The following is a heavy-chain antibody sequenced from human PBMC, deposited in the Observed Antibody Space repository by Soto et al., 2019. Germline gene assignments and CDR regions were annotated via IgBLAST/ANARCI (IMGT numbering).Heavy chain of an antibody. J-gene: IGHJ4*02. CDR1: GFIFNNYW. D-gene: IGHD1-7*01. V-gene: IGHV3-7*05. CDR2: INEPGSDT. Sequence: EVQLVESGGGLVQPGGSLRLSCAASGFIFNNYWMAWARQRQGKGLEWVANINEPGSDTYYVDSVKGRFSISRDNAKNSLYLQRDSLRAEDTAVYYCARAPAPGTTDYWGQGNLVSVSS. CDR3: ARAPAPGTTDY.